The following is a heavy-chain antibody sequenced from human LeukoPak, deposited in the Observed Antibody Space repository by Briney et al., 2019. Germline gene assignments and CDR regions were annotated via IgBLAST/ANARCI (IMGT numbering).Heavy chain of an antibody. CDR1: GFTFSSYG. CDR3: AKDSEQWLVRWFDP. Sequence: PGGSLRLSCAASGFTFSSYGMHWVRQAPGKGLEWVAFIRYDGSNKYYADSVKGRFTISRDNSKNTLYLQMNSLRAEDTAVYYCAKDSEQWLVRWFDPWGQGTLVTVSS. V-gene: IGHV3-30*02. D-gene: IGHD6-19*01. J-gene: IGHJ5*02. CDR2: IRYDGSNK.